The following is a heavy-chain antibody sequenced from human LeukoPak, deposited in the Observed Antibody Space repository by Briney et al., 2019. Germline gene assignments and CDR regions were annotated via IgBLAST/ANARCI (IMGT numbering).Heavy chain of an antibody. D-gene: IGHD1-26*01. CDR1: GFAVSTNY. CDR2: IYSDGST. CDR3: ARDQRSESYYPWGWFDP. J-gene: IGHJ5*02. Sequence: GGSLRLSCAASGFAVSTNYLSWVRQAPGKGLEGGSVIYSDGSTYYTDSVKGQSTTSRDNSKNTLYLQMNSLRPEDTAVYYCARDQRSESYYPWGWFDPWGQGTLVTVSS. V-gene: IGHV3-66*02.